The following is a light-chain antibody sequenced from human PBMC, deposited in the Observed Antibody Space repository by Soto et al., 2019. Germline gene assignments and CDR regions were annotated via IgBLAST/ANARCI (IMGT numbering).Light chain of an antibody. CDR2: EVT. J-gene: IGLJ2*01. Sequence: QSALTQPASVSGSPGQSITISCTGTGSDVGGYKYVSWYQQYPGKAPKLIIFEVTNRPSGVSNRFSGTKSASTASLTISGLQAEDEADYYCNSYSSSGTVVFGGGTKVTVL. CDR1: GSDVGGYKY. CDR3: NSYSSSGTVV. V-gene: IGLV2-14*01.